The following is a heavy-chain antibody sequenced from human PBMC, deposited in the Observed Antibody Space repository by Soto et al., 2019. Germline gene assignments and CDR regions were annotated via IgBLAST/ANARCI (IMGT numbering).Heavy chain of an antibody. D-gene: IGHD1-26*01. J-gene: IGHJ4*02. CDR3: ARDTRDGYYFEY. CDR1: GGSIGNSY. V-gene: IGHV4-59*12. Sequence: PSETLSLTCTVSGGSIGNSYWSWIRQPPGKGLEWIGYIYYSGSTNYNPSLKSRVTISVDTSKNQFSLDLSSVTAADTAVYYCARDTRDGYYFEYWGQGILVTVSS. CDR2: IYYSGST.